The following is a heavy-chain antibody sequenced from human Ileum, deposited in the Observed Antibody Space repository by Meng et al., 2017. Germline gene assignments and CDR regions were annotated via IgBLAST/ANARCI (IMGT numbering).Heavy chain of an antibody. CDR1: GFTFSSYA. D-gene: IGHD5-24*01. CDR3: ARDLMPWLQFRYGMDV. V-gene: IGHV3-30*04. CDR2: ISSDGSNK. J-gene: IGHJ6*02. Sequence: GESLKISCAASGFTFSSYAMHWVRQAPGKGLEWVAVISSDGSNKYYADSVKGRFTISRDNSKNTLYLQMNSLRAEDTAVYYWARDLMPWLQFRYGMDVWGQGTTVTVSS.